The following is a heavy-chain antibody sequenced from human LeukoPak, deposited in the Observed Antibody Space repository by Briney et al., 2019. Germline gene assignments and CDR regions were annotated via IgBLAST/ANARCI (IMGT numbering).Heavy chain of an antibody. CDR1: AGSTSSSYW. Sequence: PSGTLSLTCAVSAGSTSSSYWWSWVRQPPGKGLEWIGEIYHSGNINYNPSLKSRVTISVDKSKNQFSLKVSSVSAAHTAVYYCARLELGGNSGYGMDVWGQGTTVTVSS. D-gene: IGHD4-23*01. J-gene: IGHJ6*02. CDR2: IYHSGNI. CDR3: ARLELGGNSGYGMDV. V-gene: IGHV4-4*02.